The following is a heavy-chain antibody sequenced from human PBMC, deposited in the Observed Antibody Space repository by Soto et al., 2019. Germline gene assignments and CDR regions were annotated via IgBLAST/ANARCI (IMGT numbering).Heavy chain of an antibody. CDR1: GFTFTRYS. Sequence: GGSLRLSCAASGFTFTRYSMNWVRKAPGKGLEWVSSISSTTNYIYYGDSMKGRFTISRDDAKNSLYLEMNSLRAEDTAVYYCARESEDLTSNFDYWGQGTLVTVSS. CDR2: ISSTTNYI. V-gene: IGHV3-21*06. J-gene: IGHJ4*02. CDR3: ARESEDLTSNFDY.